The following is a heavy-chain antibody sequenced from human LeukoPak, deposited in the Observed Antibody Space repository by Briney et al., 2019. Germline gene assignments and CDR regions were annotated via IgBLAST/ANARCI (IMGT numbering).Heavy chain of an antibody. Sequence: PSETLSLTCTVSGGSISSSSYYWGWIRQPPGKGLEWIGSIYYSESTYYNPSLKSRVTISVDTSKNQFSLKLSSVTAADTAVYYCARVPVHRDGHAQRGSDYWGQGTLVTVSS. V-gene: IGHV4-39*07. J-gene: IGHJ4*02. CDR3: ARVPVHRDGHAQRGSDY. CDR2: IYYSEST. D-gene: IGHD5-24*01. CDR1: GGSISSSSYY.